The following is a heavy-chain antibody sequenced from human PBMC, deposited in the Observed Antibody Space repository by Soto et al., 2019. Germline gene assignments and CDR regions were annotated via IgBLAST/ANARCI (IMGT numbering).Heavy chain of an antibody. D-gene: IGHD3-16*01. CDR2: IWYDGSNK. Sequence: GWSLRLSCAASGFTFTSYVLPWVRQAPGRGLEWGALIWYDGSNKYYADSVKGRFTISRDNSKNTMYLQMNSPRAEDTAVYYCARGARDFNYWGQGTSVTVSS. J-gene: IGHJ4*02. CDR3: ARGARDFNY. V-gene: IGHV3-33*01. CDR1: GFTFTSYV.